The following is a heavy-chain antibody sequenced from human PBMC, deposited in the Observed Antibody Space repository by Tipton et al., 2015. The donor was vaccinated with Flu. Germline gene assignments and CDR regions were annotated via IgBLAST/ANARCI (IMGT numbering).Heavy chain of an antibody. CDR1: GFTVSSNY. D-gene: IGHD4-17*01. Sequence: SLRLSCAASGFTVSSNYMSWVRQAPGKGLEWVSVIYSGGSTYYADSVKGRFTISRDNSKNTLYLQMNSLRAEDTAVYYCASFGDSYAFDIWGQGTMVTVSS. CDR2: IYSGGST. CDR3: ASFGDSYAFDI. V-gene: IGHV3-66*01. J-gene: IGHJ3*02.